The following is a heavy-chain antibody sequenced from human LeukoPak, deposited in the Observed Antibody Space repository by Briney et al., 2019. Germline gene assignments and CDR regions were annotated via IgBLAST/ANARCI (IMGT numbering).Heavy chain of an antibody. Sequence: GGSLRLSCAASGFTFRSYAMSWVRQAPGEGMEWVSVISGRGGTTFYADSVKGRFTISRDNSKNTLYLQMNSLRAEDTAVYYCAKGSPYYYYDSKGTPAEYFQHWGQGTLVTVSS. D-gene: IGHD3-22*01. CDR1: GFTFRSYA. J-gene: IGHJ1*01. CDR3: AKGSPYYYYDSKGTPAEYFQH. CDR2: ISGRGGTT. V-gene: IGHV3-23*01.